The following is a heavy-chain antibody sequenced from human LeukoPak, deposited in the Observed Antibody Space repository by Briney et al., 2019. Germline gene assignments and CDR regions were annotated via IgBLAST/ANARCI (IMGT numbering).Heavy chain of an antibody. Sequence: SETLSLTCTVSGDSISSTSYHWVWIRQPPGKGLEWIGTINYSGGTYYNPSLKSRAIISVDMPKNQFSLKLNSVTAADTAVYYCARLVIAVAAYYFDYWGQGTLVSVSS. V-gene: IGHV4-39*01. CDR1: GDSISSTSYH. CDR2: INYSGGT. J-gene: IGHJ4*02. D-gene: IGHD6-19*01. CDR3: ARLVIAVAAYYFDY.